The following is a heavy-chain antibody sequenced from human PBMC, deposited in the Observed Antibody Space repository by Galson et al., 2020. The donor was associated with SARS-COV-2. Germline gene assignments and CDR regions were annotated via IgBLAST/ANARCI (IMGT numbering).Heavy chain of an antibody. Sequence: GGSLRLSCAASGFTFSSYAMHWVRQAPGKGLQWVAVISYDGSTKYYADSVKGRFTISRDNSKNTLFLQMNSLIAEDTAVYYCARARSGSYREAFDIWGQGTVVTVSS. CDR1: GFTFSSYA. V-gene: IGHV3-30*04. J-gene: IGHJ3*02. CDR3: ARARSGSYREAFDI. D-gene: IGHD1-26*01. CDR2: ISYDGSTK.